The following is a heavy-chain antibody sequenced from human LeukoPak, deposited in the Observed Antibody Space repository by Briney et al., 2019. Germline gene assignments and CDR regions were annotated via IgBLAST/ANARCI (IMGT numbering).Heavy chain of an antibody. V-gene: IGHV4-30-4*01. J-gene: IGHJ4*02. Sequence: KTSKTLSLTCTVSGGSISSGDYYWSWIRQPPGKGLEWIGYIYYSGSTYYNPSLKSRVTISVDTSKNQFSLKLSSVTAADTAVYYCARGPEDDSSGYYAGYYFDYWGQGTLVTVSS. CDR1: GGSISSGDYY. D-gene: IGHD3-22*01. CDR2: IYYSGST. CDR3: ARGPEDDSSGYYAGYYFDY.